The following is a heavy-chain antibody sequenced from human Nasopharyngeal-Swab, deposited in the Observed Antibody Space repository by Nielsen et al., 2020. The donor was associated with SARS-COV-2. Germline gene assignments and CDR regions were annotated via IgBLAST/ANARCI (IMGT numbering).Heavy chain of an antibody. D-gene: IGHD6-19*01. CDR3: AKSHRPYTSGWYVDY. V-gene: IGHV3-9*01. J-gene: IGHJ4*02. Sequence: SLKISCAASGFSFDDYGMHRDRQGPGRGLEWVAGNGWNSATINYADSVKGRFTISRDNAMTSLYLQMNSLRPDDTALYYCAKSHRPYTSGWYVDYWGQGTLVTVSS. CDR2: NGWNSATI. CDR1: GFSFDDYG.